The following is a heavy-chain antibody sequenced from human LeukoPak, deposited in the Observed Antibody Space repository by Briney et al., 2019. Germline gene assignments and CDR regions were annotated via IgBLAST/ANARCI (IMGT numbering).Heavy chain of an antibody. V-gene: IGHV3-23*01. CDR3: AKDMSHYYYDSSGYYLAAPSLDY. CDR2: ISGSGGST. CDR1: GFTFSSYA. J-gene: IGHJ4*02. D-gene: IGHD3-22*01. Sequence: GGSLRLSCAASGFTFSSYAMSWVRQAPGKGLEWVSAISGSGGSTYYADSVKGWFTISRDNSKNTLYLQMNSLRAEDTAVYYCAKDMSHYYYDSSGYYLAAPSLDYWGQGTLVTVSS.